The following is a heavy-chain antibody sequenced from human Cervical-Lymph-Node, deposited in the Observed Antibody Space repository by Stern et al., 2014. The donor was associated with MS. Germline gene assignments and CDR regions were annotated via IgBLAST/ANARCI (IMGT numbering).Heavy chain of an antibody. Sequence: VQLVESGGGVVQPGRSLRLSCAASGFTFDSYAMHWVRQTPGKGLEWVAVISYDGDNKYYADSVKGRFTISRDNSKNTLYMLMNSLRPEDTAVYSCARERFGSSPRLFDYWGQGALVTVTS. V-gene: IGHV3-30-3*01. CDR3: ARERFGSSPRLFDY. CDR1: GFTFDSYA. D-gene: IGHD6-6*01. CDR2: ISYDGDNK. J-gene: IGHJ4*02.